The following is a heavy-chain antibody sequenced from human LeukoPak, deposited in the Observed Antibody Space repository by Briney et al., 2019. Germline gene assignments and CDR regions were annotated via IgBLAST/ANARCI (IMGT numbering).Heavy chain of an antibody. CDR3: AREVFHGSGRRFDS. J-gene: IGHJ4*02. CDR1: GFTFSDYY. V-gene: IGHV3-69-1*02. Sequence: NPGGSLRLSCAASGFTFSDYYMSWVRQAPGKGLEWVSATVGGGSPNTYHADSVKGRFTISRDNAKNSLYLQMNSLRAEDTAVYYCAREVFHGSGRRFDSWGQGTLVTVSS. D-gene: IGHD3-10*01. CDR2: TVGGGSPNT.